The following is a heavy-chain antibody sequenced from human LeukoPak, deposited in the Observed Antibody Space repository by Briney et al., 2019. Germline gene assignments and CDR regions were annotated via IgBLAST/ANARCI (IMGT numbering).Heavy chain of an antibody. J-gene: IGHJ5*02. Sequence: ASVKVSCKASGGTFSSYAISWVRQAPGQGLEWMGGIIPIFGTANYAQKFQGRVTITTDESTSTAYMELCSLRSEDTAVYYCARSGSYSEWFDPWGQGTLVTVSS. D-gene: IGHD1-26*01. CDR1: GGTFSSYA. CDR3: ARSGSYSEWFDP. CDR2: IIPIFGTA. V-gene: IGHV1-69*05.